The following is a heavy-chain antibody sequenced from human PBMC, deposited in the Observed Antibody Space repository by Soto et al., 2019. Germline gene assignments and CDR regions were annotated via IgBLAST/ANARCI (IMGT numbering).Heavy chain of an antibody. CDR1: GGSFSGYY. V-gene: IGHV4-34*01. D-gene: IGHD4-17*01. J-gene: IGHJ3*02. CDR2: INHSGST. Sequence: PSETLSLTCAVYGGSFSGYYWSWIRQPPGKGLEWIGEINHSGSTNYNPSLKSRATISVDTSKNQFSLKLSSVTAADTAVYYCARENGDGYAFDIWGQGTMVTVSS. CDR3: ARENGDGYAFDI.